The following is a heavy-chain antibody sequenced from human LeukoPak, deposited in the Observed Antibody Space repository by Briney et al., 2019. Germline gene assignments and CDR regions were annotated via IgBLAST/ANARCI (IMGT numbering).Heavy chain of an antibody. CDR1: GFTFSSYG. J-gene: IGHJ4*02. D-gene: IGHD2-21*01. V-gene: IGHV3-30*18. Sequence: GGSLRLSCAASGFTFSSYGMHWVRQAPGKGLEWVAVISYDGSNKYYADSVKGRFTISRDNSKNTLYLQMNSLRPEDTAVYYCAKDEDIVVVPALDYWGQGTLVTVSS. CDR2: ISYDGSNK. CDR3: AKDEDIVVVPALDY.